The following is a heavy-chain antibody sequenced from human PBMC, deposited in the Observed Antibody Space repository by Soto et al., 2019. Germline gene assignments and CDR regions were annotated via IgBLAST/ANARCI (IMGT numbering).Heavy chain of an antibody. CDR2: ISYDGRIK. CDR3: AQGHSSHFDILTGSDC. D-gene: IGHD3-9*01. J-gene: IGHJ4*02. V-gene: IGHV3-30*18. CDR1: GTTFSTYA. Sequence: HPGGSLRLSCAASGTTFSTYAMHWVRQAPGKGLEWVTVISYDGRIKYYADSVKGRFNVSRDNSKNTLYLQMNSLRAEDTAVYYCAQGHSSHFDILTGSDCWGQGTLVTVSS.